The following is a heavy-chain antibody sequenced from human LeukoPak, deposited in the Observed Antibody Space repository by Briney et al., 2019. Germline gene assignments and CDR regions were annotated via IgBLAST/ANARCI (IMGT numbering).Heavy chain of an antibody. CDR1: GGSFSGYY. J-gene: IGHJ4*02. D-gene: IGHD2-15*01. Sequence: SETLSLTCAVYGGSFSGYYWSWVRQPPGKGLEWIGEINHSGGTTYNPTLKSQVTTSVDTSNNQFSLNLYSATAADTAVYYCARRYGDCRGGSCPYFEYWGQGILVTVSS. CDR2: INHSGGT. CDR3: ARRYGDCRGGSCPYFEY. V-gene: IGHV4-34*01.